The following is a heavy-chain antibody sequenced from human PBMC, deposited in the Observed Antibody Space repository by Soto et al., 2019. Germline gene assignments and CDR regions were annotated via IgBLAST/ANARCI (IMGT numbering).Heavy chain of an antibody. V-gene: IGHV1-18*04. D-gene: IGHD3-3*01. CDR3: ARAYRSFWSGYYLGY. CDR2: ISAYNGNT. Sequence: ASGKVSCKASGYTFTSYGISWVRQAPGQGLEWMGWISAYNGNTNYAQKLQGRVTMTTDTSTSTAYMELRSLRSDDTAVYYCARAYRSFWSGYYLGYWRQGTLVIVSS. CDR1: GYTFTSYG. J-gene: IGHJ4*02.